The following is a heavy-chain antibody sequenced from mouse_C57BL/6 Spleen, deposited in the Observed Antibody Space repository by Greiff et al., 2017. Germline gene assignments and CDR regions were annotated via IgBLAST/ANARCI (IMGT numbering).Heavy chain of an antibody. CDR2: IYPGDGDT. V-gene: IGHV1-80*01. Sequence: VQLQQSGAELVKPGASVKISCKASGYAFSSYWMNWVKQRPGKGLEWIGQIYPGDGDTNYNGKFKGKATLTADKSSSTAYMQLSSLTSEDSAVYFCERGRRGYAMDYWGQGTSVTVSS. CDR1: GYAFSSYW. J-gene: IGHJ4*01. CDR3: ERGRRGYAMDY.